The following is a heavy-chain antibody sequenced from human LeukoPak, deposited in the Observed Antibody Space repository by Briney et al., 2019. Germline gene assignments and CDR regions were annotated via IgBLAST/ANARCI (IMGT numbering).Heavy chain of an antibody. V-gene: IGHV3-21*01. Sequence: GGSLRLSCAASGFTFSSYSMNWVRQAPGKGLEWVSSISSSSSYIYYADSVKGRFTISRDNAKNSLYLQMNSLRAEDTAVYYCARDLFPDYDCVWGSFLGGYFDYWGQGTLVTVSS. CDR2: ISSSSSYI. J-gene: IGHJ4*02. D-gene: IGHD3-16*01. CDR3: ARDLFPDYDCVWGSFLGGYFDY. CDR1: GFTFSSYS.